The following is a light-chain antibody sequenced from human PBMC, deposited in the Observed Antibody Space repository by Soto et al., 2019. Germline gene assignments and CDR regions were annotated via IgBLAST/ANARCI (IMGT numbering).Light chain of an antibody. V-gene: IGLV2-14*01. Sequence: SALTQPASVSGSPGQSITISCTGTSSDVGGYNYVSWYQQHPGKAPKLMIYEVSNRPSGVSNRFSGSKSGNTASLTISGLQAEDEADYYCSSYTSSSTLVFGTGTSSPS. CDR1: SSDVGGYNY. J-gene: IGLJ1*01. CDR3: SSYTSSSTLV. CDR2: EVS.